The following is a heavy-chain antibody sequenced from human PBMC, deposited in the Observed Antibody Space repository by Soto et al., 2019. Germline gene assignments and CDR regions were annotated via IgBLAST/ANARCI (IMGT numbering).Heavy chain of an antibody. Sequence: SGPTLVNPTQTLTLTCTFSGFSLSTSGVGVGWIRQPPGKALEWLALIYWNDDKRYSPSLKSRLTITKDTSKNQVVLTMTNMDPVDTATYYCAHIVVHNPDHVKTRYYYYGMDVWGQGTTVTVSS. D-gene: IGHD1-20*01. J-gene: IGHJ6*02. CDR1: GFSLSTSGVG. CDR3: AHIVVHNPDHVKTRYYYYGMDV. V-gene: IGHV2-5*01. CDR2: IYWNDDK.